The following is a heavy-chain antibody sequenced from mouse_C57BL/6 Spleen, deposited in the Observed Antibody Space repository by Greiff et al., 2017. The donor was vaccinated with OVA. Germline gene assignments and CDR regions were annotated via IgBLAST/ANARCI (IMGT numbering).Heavy chain of an antibody. CDR2: IRNKANGYTT. D-gene: IGHD2-3*01. Sequence: EVQRVESGGGLVQPGGSLSLSCAASGFTFTDYYMSWVRQPPGKALEWLGFIRNKANGYTTEYSASVKGRFTISRDNSQSILYLQMNALRAEDSATYYCARYNDGYFDYWGQGTTLTVSS. V-gene: IGHV7-3*01. CDR1: GFTFTDYY. CDR3: ARYNDGYFDY. J-gene: IGHJ2*01.